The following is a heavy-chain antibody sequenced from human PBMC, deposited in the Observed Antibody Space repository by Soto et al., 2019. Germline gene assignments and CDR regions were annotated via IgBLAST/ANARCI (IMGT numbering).Heavy chain of an antibody. D-gene: IGHD2-2*02. Sequence: QVQLVQSGAEVKTPGSSLKVSCKVSGSRFSNYVISWVRQAPGHGLEWLGRLIPIFNSTKYAQSFQGRVTITAYKSTSTASLELSSLRSAATAVSCCAREGRGKKAGYNGLVSLGYWGQGTLVTVSS. CDR1: GSRFSNYV. CDR3: AREGRGKKAGYNGLVSLGY. J-gene: IGHJ4*02. V-gene: IGHV1-69*06. CDR2: LIPIFNST.